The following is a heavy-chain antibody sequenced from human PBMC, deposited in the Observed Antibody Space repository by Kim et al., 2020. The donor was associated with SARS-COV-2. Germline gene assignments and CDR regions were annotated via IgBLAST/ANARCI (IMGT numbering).Heavy chain of an antibody. D-gene: IGHD2-15*01. Sequence: RSRVSISVDTSKNQFSLKLSSVTAADTAVYYCARGVVAAPSDYYYYGMDVWGQGTTVTVSS. CDR3: ARGVVAAPSDYYYYGMDV. J-gene: IGHJ6*02. V-gene: IGHV4-34*01.